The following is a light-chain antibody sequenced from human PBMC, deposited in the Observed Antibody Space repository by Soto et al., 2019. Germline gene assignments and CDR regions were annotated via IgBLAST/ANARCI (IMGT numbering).Light chain of an antibody. CDR2: AVT. J-gene: IGLJ2*01. CDR1: SSDVGIYNY. Sequence: QSALTQPRSVSGSPGQSVAISCTGTSSDVGIYNYVSWYQQHPGKAPKVIISAVTVRPSGVPDRFSGSKSGNTASLTISGLQAEDEADYYCCSYAGSRTLVFGGGTKLTVL. V-gene: IGLV2-11*01. CDR3: CSYAGSRTLV.